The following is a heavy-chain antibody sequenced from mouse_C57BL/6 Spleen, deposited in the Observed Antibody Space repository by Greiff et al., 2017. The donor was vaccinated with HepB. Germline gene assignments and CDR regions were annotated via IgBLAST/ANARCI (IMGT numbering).Heavy chain of an antibody. CDR2: ISSGSSTI. CDR1: GFTFSDYG. J-gene: IGHJ3*01. D-gene: IGHD1-3*01. CDR3: ARDPSISNPAWFAY. Sequence: EVQLVESGGGLVKPGGSLKLSCAASGFTFSDYGMHWVRQAPEKGLEWVAYISSGSSTIYYADTVKGRFTISRDNAKNTLFLQMTSLRSEDTAMYYCARDPSISNPAWFAYWGQGTLVTVSA. V-gene: IGHV5-17*01.